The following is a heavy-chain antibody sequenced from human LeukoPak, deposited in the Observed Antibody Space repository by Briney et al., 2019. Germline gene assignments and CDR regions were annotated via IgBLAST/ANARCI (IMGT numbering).Heavy chain of an antibody. Sequence: GGSLRLSCAASGFTFDDYAMHWVRQAPGKGLEWVSGISWNSGSIGYADSVKGRFTISRDNAKNSLYLQMNSLRAEDMTLYYCAKAGGIAEPYYFDYWGQGTLVTVSS. D-gene: IGHD6-13*01. CDR2: ISWNSGSI. CDR3: AKAGGIAEPYYFDY. J-gene: IGHJ4*02. CDR1: GFTFDDYA. V-gene: IGHV3-9*03.